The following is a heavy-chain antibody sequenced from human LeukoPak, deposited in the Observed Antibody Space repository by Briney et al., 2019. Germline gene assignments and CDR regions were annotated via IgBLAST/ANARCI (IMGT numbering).Heavy chain of an antibody. D-gene: IGHD3-10*01. CDR3: ARGSLDSGSYYAGY. V-gene: IGHV3-53*01. CDR2: IYSGGST. Sequence: PGGSLRLSCAASGFTFSNYGMSWVRQAPGKGLEWVSVIYSGGSTYYADSVKGRFTISRDNSKNTLYLQMNSLRAEDTAVYYCARGSLDSGSYYAGYWGQGTLVTVSS. J-gene: IGHJ4*02. CDR1: GFTFSNYG.